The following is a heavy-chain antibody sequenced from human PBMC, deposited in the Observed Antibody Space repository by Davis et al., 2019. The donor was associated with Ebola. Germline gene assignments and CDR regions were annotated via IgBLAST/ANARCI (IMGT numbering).Heavy chain of an antibody. Sequence: ASVKVSCKASGYTFTSYGISWVRQAPGQGLEWMGWINPNSGGTNYAQKFQGWVTMTRDTSISTAYMELSRLRSDDTAVYYCARDPVYSSSSGPFDYWGQGTLVTVPS. V-gene: IGHV1-2*04. CDR3: ARDPVYSSSSGPFDY. CDR1: GYTFTSYG. CDR2: INPNSGGT. D-gene: IGHD6-6*01. J-gene: IGHJ4*02.